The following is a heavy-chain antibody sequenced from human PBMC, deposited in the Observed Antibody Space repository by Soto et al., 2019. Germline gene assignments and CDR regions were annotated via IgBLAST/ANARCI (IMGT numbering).Heavy chain of an antibody. V-gene: IGHV3-72*01. J-gene: IGHJ3*02. CDR1: GFTFSDHY. CDR2: MRNKANSYTT. CDR3: ARGNRAFDI. Sequence: EVQLVQSGGGLVQPGGSLRLSCAASGFTFSDHYMDWVRQAPGKGLEWVGRMRNKANSYTTEYAASVKGRFTISRDDSKNSVYVQMNSLKTEDTAMYYCARGNRAFDIWGQGTMVTVSS.